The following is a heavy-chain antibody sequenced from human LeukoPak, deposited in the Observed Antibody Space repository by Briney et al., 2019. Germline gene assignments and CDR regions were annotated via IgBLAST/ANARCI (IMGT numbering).Heavy chain of an antibody. Sequence: ASVKVSCKASGGTFSSYAISWVRQAPGQGLEWMGGIIPIFGTANYAQKFQGRVTITADEPTSTAYMELSSLRSEDTAVYYCARTSGIAVAGQIDYWGQGTLVTVSS. J-gene: IGHJ4*02. V-gene: IGHV1-69*13. CDR2: IIPIFGTA. CDR1: GGTFSSYA. CDR3: ARTSGIAVAGQIDY. D-gene: IGHD6-19*01.